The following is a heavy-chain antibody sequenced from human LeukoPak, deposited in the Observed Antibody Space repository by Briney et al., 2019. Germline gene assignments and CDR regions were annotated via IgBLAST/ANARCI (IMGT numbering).Heavy chain of an antibody. V-gene: IGHV1-2*02. CDR2: INPNSGGT. D-gene: IGHD2-2*01. J-gene: IGHJ5*02. Sequence: ASVKVSCKASGYTFTGYYMHWVRQAPGQGLEWMGWINPNSGGTNYAQKFQGRVTMTRDTSISAAYMELSRLRSDDTAVYYCARGYCSSTSCYWNWFDPWGQGTLVTVSS. CDR1: GYTFTGYY. CDR3: ARGYCSSTSCYWNWFDP.